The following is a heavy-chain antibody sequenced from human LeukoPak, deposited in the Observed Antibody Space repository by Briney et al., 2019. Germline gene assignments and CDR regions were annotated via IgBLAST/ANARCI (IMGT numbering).Heavy chain of an antibody. J-gene: IGHJ4*02. V-gene: IGHV3-23*01. D-gene: IGHD4-17*01. CDR2: ISGGGETT. Sequence: GGSLRLSCAASGFTFNNYAMNWVRQAPGKGLEWVSSISGGGETTYYADSAKGRFTISRDNSQNTLYLQMNSLRVEDTAVYYCARDYADYVGYFFFDYWGQGTLVTVSS. CDR1: GFTFNNYA. CDR3: ARDYADYVGYFFFDY.